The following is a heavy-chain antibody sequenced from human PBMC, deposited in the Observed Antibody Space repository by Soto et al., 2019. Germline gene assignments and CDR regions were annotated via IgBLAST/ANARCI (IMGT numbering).Heavy chain of an antibody. D-gene: IGHD1-7*01. Sequence: GGSLRLSCAASGFTFSSYWMHWVRQAPGKGLVWVSRINSDGSSTSYADSVKGRFTISRDNAKNTLYLQMNSLRAEDTAVYYCARGKNITGTRANAFDIRGQGTMVTVSS. J-gene: IGHJ3*02. CDR1: GFTFSSYW. V-gene: IGHV3-74*01. CDR3: ARGKNITGTRANAFDI. CDR2: INSDGSST.